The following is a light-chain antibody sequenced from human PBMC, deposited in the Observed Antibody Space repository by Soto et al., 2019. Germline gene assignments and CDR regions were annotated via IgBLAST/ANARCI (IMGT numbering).Light chain of an antibody. CDR2: EVD. Sequence: QSVLTQPPSASGSPGQSVTISCTGTSSDVGGYNYVSWYQQHPGKAPKLMIYEVDKRPSGVPDRFSGSKSGNTASLTVSGLQAEDEADYYCSSYGGSNNYVFGTVTKVTVL. CDR1: SSDVGGYNY. V-gene: IGLV2-8*01. J-gene: IGLJ1*01. CDR3: SSYGGSNNYV.